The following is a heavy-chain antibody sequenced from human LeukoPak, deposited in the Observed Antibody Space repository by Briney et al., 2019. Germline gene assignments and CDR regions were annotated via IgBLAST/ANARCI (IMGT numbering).Heavy chain of an antibody. CDR3: ARAARGYCRSTSCPDMDV. J-gene: IGHJ6*03. CDR2: ISSSSSYI. V-gene: IGHV3-21*01. D-gene: IGHD2-2*01. Sequence: GGSLRLSCAASGFTFSSYSMNWVRQAPGKGLEWVSSISSSSSYIYYADSVKGRFTISRDNAKNSLYLQMNSLRAEDTAVYYCARAARGYCRSTSCPDMDVWGKGTTVTVSS. CDR1: GFTFSSYS.